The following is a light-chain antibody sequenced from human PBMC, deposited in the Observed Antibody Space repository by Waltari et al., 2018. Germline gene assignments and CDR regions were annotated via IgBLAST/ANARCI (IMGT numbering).Light chain of an antibody. CDR1: GSNLGAGYD. Sequence: QSVLTQPPSVSGAPGQRVSISCTGRGSNLGAGYDVHWYQQHPGKAPNLLIYGTSTRPPGVPDRFFGSQSGTSASLAITALQAEDEAEYYCQSYDTSLSVVFGGGTKLTVL. CDR3: QSYDTSLSVV. CDR2: GTS. V-gene: IGLV1-40*01. J-gene: IGLJ2*01.